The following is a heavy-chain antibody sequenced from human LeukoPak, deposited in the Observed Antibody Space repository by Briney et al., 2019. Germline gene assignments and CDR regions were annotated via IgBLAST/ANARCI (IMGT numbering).Heavy chain of an antibody. CDR2: VYYTGST. D-gene: IGHD3-22*01. CDR1: DASIRYPY. Sequence: SETLSLTCTVSDASIRYPYWTWIRQPPGQGLEYIGYVYYTGSTNSNPSLRGRVTISTDTSNNQFSLRLTSVTAANTAVYFCARCQLGSFDSRGHYFFFDYWGQGALGTVSS. J-gene: IGHJ4*02. V-gene: IGHV4-59*11. CDR3: ARCQLGSFDSRGHYFFFDY.